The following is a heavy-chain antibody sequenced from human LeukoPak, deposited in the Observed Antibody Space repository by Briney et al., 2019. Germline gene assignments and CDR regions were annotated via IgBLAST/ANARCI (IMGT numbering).Heavy chain of an antibody. D-gene: IGHD1-1*01. J-gene: IGHJ6*02. CDR2: ISSGSSYI. CDR3: ARSKGGAQREYGMDV. V-gene: IGHV3-21*06. Sequence: GGFLRLSCAASGFTFKNYGMNWVRQAPGKGLEWVSSISSGSSYIDYADSLQGRFTISRDNAKSSLYLQMSSLRGEDTAVYYCARSKGGAQREYGMDVWGQGTTVTVSS. CDR1: GFTFKNYG.